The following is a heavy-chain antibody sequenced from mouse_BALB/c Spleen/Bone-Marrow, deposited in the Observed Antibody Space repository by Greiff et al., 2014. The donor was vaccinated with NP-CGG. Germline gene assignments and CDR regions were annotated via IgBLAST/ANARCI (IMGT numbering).Heavy chain of an antibody. CDR2: IYPYNGGT. V-gene: IGHV1S29*02. CDR3: ATRFITTAGY. Sequence: VQLQQSGPELVKPGASVKISCKASGYTFTDYNMHWVKQSHGKSLEWIGYIYPYNGGTGYNQKFKSKATLTVDNSSSTAYMELRSLTSEDSAVYYCATRFITTAGYWGQGTTLTVFS. CDR1: GYTFTDYN. J-gene: IGHJ2*01. D-gene: IGHD1-2*01.